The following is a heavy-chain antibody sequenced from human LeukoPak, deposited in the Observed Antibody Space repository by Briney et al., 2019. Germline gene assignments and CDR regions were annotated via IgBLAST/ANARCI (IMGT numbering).Heavy chain of an antibody. CDR3: ATGGSGNYHDY. Sequence: SETLSLTCTVSGGAISNYYWSWIRQPPGQGLEWIGCAYYSAYTKYNPSLKSRVTMSVDTSKNQFSLKLTSVTAADTAVYYCATGGSGNYHDYWGQGTLVTASS. CDR2: AYYSAYT. CDR1: GGAISNYY. J-gene: IGHJ4*02. D-gene: IGHD3-10*01. V-gene: IGHV4-59*01.